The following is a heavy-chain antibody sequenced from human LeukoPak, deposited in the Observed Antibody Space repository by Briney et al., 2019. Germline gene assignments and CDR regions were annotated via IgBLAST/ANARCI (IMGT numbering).Heavy chain of an antibody. CDR3: TTGTVVITDYYYYYMDV. V-gene: IGHV3-15*01. CDR2: IKSKTDGGTT. Sequence: GSLRLSCAASGFTFSNAWMSWVRQAPGKGLEWVGRIKSKTDGGTTDYAAPVKGRFTISRDDSKNTLYLQMNSLKTEDTAVYYCTTGTVVITDYYYYYMDVWGKGTTVTVSS. CDR1: GFTFSNAW. D-gene: IGHD3-22*01. J-gene: IGHJ6*03.